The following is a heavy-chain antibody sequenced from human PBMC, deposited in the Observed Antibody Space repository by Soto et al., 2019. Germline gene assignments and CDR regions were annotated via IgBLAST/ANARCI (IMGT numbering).Heavy chain of an antibody. CDR3: ARDGDVNTGLGKDY. CDR1: GFTFSSYG. D-gene: IGHD3-16*01. CDR2: IWHDGGNK. V-gene: IGHV3-33*01. J-gene: IGHJ4*02. Sequence: QVQLVESGGGVVQPGRSLRLSCAASGFTFSSYGMHWVRQAPGKGLEWVAFIWHDGGNKFYAESVKGRFTISRDNSKNTLYLQMTSLSSEDTAMYYCARDGDVNTGLGKDYWCQGTLVTVSS.